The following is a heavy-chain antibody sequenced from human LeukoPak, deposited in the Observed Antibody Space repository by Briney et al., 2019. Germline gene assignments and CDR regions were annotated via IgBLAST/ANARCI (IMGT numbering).Heavy chain of an antibody. CDR3: ARHTYVWGSYRPSWWYFDL. V-gene: IGHV1-24*01. CDR2: FDPEDGET. J-gene: IGHJ2*01. D-gene: IGHD3-16*02. Sequence: GASVKVSCKVSGYTLTELSMHWVRQAPGKGLEWMGGFDPEDGETIYAQKFQGRVTMTTDTSTSTAYMELRSLRSDDTAVYYCARHTYVWGSYRPSWWYFDLWGRGTLVTVSS. CDR1: GYTLTELS.